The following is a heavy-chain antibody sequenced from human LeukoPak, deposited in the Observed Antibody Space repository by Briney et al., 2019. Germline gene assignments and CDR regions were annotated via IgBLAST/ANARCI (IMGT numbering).Heavy chain of an antibody. J-gene: IGHJ4*02. CDR3: ARGGGVGATSPYYFDY. Sequence: ASVRVSCKASGGTFSSYAISWVRQAPGQGLEWMGGIIPIFGTANYAQKFQGRVTITADESTSTAYMELSSLRSEDTAVYYCARGGGVGATSPYYFDYWGQGTLVTVSS. CDR2: IIPIFGTA. CDR1: GGTFSSYA. D-gene: IGHD1-26*01. V-gene: IGHV1-69*13.